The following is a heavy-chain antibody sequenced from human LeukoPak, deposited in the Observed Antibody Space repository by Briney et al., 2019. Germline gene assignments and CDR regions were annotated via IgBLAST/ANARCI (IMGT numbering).Heavy chain of an antibody. CDR3: ARIQGNGDYRDY. J-gene: IGHJ4*02. CDR2: ISPDSGGT. V-gene: IGHV1-2*02. D-gene: IGHD4-17*01. Sequence: ASVKVSCKASGYTFTGYYIHWVRQAPGQGLKWMGWISPDSGGTNYAQKFQGRVTMTRDTSISTANMELRRLTSDDTAVYYCARIQGNGDYRDYWGQGTLVTVSS. CDR1: GYTFTGYY.